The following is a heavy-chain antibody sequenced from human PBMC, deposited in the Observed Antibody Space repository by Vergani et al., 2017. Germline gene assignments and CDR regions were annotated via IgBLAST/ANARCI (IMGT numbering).Heavy chain of an antibody. J-gene: IGHJ4*02. V-gene: IGHV4-4*02. CDR1: GGSISSSNW. D-gene: IGHD3-10*01. CDR3: ARGGIFGDSGRVD. Sequence: QVQLQESGPGLVKPSGTLSLTCAVSGGSISSSNWWSWVRQPPGKGLEWIGEINHSGSTNYNPSLKSRVTISVDTSKNQFSLKLSSVTAADTAVYYCARGGIFGDSGRVDWGQGTLVTVSS. CDR2: INHSGST.